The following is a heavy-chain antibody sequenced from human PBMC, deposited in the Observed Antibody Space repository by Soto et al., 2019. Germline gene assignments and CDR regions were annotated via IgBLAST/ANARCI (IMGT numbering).Heavy chain of an antibody. CDR3: ARGAPVFTQH. CDR1: GGSISSGGYS. V-gene: IGHV4-30-2*01. CDR2: IYHSGST. J-gene: IGHJ1*01. D-gene: IGHD3-10*01. Sequence: PSETLSLTCAVSGGSISSGGYSWSWIRQPPGKGLEWIGYIYHSGSTYYNPSLKSRVTISVDRSKNQFSLKLSSVTAADTAVYYCARGAPVFTQHWGQGTLVPVSS.